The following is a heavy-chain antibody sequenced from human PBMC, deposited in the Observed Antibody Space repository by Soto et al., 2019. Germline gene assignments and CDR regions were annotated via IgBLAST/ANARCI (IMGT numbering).Heavy chain of an antibody. V-gene: IGHV3-30-3*01. J-gene: IGHJ6*02. D-gene: IGHD3-16*02. CDR2: ISYDGSNK. CDR3: ARDQRIMITFGGVIVIRPLYYYYYGMDV. Sequence: GGSLILSCAASGFTFSSYAMHWVRQAPGKGLEWVAVISYDGSNKYYADSVKGRFTISRDNSKNTLYLQMNSLRAEDTAVYYCARDQRIMITFGGVIVIRPLYYYYYGMDVWGQGTTVTVSS. CDR1: GFTFSSYA.